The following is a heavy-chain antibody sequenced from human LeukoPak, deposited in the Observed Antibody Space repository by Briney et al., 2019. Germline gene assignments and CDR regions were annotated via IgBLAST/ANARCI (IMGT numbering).Heavy chain of an antibody. CDR2: MNPNSGNT. D-gene: IGHD6-19*01. CDR1: GYTFTSYD. Sequence: ASVKVPCKASGYTFTSYDINWVRQATGQGLEWMGWMNPNSGNTGYAQKFQGRVTMTRNTSISTAYMELSSLRSEDTAVYYCASLAVAEVRNAFDIWGQGTMVTVSS. J-gene: IGHJ3*02. V-gene: IGHV1-8*01. CDR3: ASLAVAEVRNAFDI.